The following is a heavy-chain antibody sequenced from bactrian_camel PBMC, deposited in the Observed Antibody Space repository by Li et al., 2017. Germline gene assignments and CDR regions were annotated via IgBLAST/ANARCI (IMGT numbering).Heavy chain of an antibody. CDR1: PDTFRSFC. J-gene: IGHJ4*01. CDR3: ATQGFWGTNEYLY. CDR2: ISSDLTT. V-gene: IGHV3S53*01. Sequence: QVQLVESGGGSVQAGGSLRLSCTASPDTFRSFCVGWSRQAPGKEREGVASISSDLTTHYTDSVKGRFTISTDSAKKTAYMQMNSLKSEDTALYYCATQGFWGTNEYLYWGQGTQVTVS. D-gene: IGHD4*01.